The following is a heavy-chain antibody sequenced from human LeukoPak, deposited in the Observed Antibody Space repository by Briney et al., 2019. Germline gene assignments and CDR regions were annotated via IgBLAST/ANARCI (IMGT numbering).Heavy chain of an antibody. D-gene: IGHD1-26*01. Sequence: GGSLRLSCAASGFTFSNYWMTWVRQAPGKGLEWVANIKQDGSETYYVDSVKGRFTISRDNSNNSLYLQVSSLRAEDTAVYYCARAGGRASGSSYWGQGTLVTVSS. CDR2: IKQDGSET. CDR1: GFTFSNYW. J-gene: IGHJ4*02. CDR3: ARAGGRASGSSY. V-gene: IGHV3-7*01.